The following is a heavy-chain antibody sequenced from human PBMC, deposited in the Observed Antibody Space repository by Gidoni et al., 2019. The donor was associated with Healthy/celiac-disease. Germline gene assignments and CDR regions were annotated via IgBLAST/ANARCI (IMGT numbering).Heavy chain of an antibody. J-gene: IGHJ4*02. CDR1: GFTFSSYA. CDR2: ISGSGGST. V-gene: IGHV3-23*01. CDR3: AKQSDSSGWYPPDY. D-gene: IGHD6-19*01. Sequence: EVQLLESGGGLVKPGGSLRPSCAASGFTFSSYAMSWVRQAPGKGLEWVAAISGSGGSTYYADSVKGRFTIARDNSKNTRYLQMNSLRAEDTAVYYCAKQSDSSGWYPPDYWGQGTLVTVSS.